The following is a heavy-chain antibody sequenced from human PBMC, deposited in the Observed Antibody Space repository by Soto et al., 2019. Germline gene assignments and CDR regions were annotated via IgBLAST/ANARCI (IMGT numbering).Heavy chain of an antibody. J-gene: IGHJ5*02. Sequence: SETLSLTCTVSGGSISSYYWSWIRQPPGKGLEWIGYIYYSGSTNYNPSLKSRVTISVDTSKNQFSLKLSSVTAADTAVYYCARGIAAAGTGDWFDHWGQGTLVTVSS. CDR1: GGSISSYY. V-gene: IGHV4-59*01. CDR2: IYYSGST. D-gene: IGHD6-13*01. CDR3: ARGIAAAGTGDWFDH.